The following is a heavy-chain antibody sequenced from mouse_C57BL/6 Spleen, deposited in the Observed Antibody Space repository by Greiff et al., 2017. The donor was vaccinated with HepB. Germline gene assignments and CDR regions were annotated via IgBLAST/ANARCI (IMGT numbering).Heavy chain of an antibody. CDR3: ARGHYDGVYFDV. J-gene: IGHJ1*03. CDR2: ISSGSSTI. V-gene: IGHV5-17*01. D-gene: IGHD1-2*01. CDR1: GFTFSDYG. Sequence: EVNVVESGGGLVKPGGSLKLSCAASGFTFSDYGMHWVRQAPEKGLEWVAYISSGSSTIYYADTVKGRFTIPRDKARHTLFLQMTSLRAEDTAMSYCARGHYDGVYFDVWGKGTTVTVSS.